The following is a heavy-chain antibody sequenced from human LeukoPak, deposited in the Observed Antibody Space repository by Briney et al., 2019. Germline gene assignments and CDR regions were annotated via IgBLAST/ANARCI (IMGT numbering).Heavy chain of an antibody. Sequence: ASVKVSCKASGYTFTGYYMHWVRQAPGQGLEWMGWINPNSGGTNYAQKFQGRVTMTRDTSISTAYMELSSLRSEDTAVYYCARGSIYGDYVDYWGQGTLVTVSS. CDR3: ARGSIYGDYVDY. V-gene: IGHV1-2*02. CDR2: INPNSGGT. D-gene: IGHD4-17*01. CDR1: GYTFTGYY. J-gene: IGHJ4*02.